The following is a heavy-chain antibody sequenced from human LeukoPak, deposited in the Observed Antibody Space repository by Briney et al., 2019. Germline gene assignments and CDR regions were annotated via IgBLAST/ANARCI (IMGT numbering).Heavy chain of an antibody. CDR2: IRSEAYGGTT. CDR3: TRDTSYGDYFADY. Sequence: GRSLRLSCTASGFTFGDYAMSWFRQAPGKGLEWVGFIRSEAYGGTTEYAASVKGRFTLSRDDSKSIAYLQMNSLKTEDAAMYYCTRDTSYGDYFADYWGQGTLVTVS. J-gene: IGHJ4*02. D-gene: IGHD4-17*01. CDR1: GFTFGDYA. V-gene: IGHV3-49*03.